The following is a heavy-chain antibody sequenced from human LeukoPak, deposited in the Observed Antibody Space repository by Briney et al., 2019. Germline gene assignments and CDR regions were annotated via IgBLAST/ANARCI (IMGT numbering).Heavy chain of an antibody. CDR2: ISGSGGST. CDR1: GFTFDDYG. Sequence: GGSLRLSCAASGFTFDDYGMSWVRQAPGKGLEWVSAISGSGGSTYYADSVKGRFTISRDNSKNTLYLQMNSLRAEDTAVYYCAKTWGSYSSSWTDLLDYMDVWGKGTTVTVSS. J-gene: IGHJ6*03. D-gene: IGHD6-13*01. V-gene: IGHV3-23*01. CDR3: AKTWGSYSSSWTDLLDYMDV.